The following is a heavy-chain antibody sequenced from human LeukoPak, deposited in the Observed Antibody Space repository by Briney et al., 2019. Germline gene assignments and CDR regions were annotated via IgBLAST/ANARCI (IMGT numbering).Heavy chain of an antibody. CDR2: MNPNSGNT. D-gene: IGHD6-13*01. CDR1: GYTFTSYD. V-gene: IGHV1-8*02. Sequence: ASVKVSCKASGYTFTSYDINWVRQATGQGLEWMGWMNPNSGNTGYAQKLQGRVTMTTDTSTSTAYMELRSLRSDDTAVYYCAREGYSSSWPFDYWGQGTLVTVSS. J-gene: IGHJ4*02. CDR3: AREGYSSSWPFDY.